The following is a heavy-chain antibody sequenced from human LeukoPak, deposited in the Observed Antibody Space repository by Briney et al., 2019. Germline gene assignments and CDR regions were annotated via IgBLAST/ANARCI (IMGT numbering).Heavy chain of an antibody. CDR2: IYYSGST. CDR1: GGSISSGGHY. J-gene: IGHJ4*02. D-gene: IGHD6-13*01. Sequence: PSETLSLTCTVSGGSISSGGHYWSWIRQHPGKGLEWIGYIYYSGSTYYNPSLKSRVTISVDTSKNQFSLKLSSVTAADTAVYYCARGGLSYSSSWRAREFDYWGQGTPVTVSS. CDR3: ARGGLSYSSSWRAREFDY. V-gene: IGHV4-31*03.